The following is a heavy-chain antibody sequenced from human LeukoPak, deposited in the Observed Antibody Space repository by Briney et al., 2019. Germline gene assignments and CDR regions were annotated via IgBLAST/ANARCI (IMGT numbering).Heavy chain of an antibody. Sequence: GGSLRLSCAASGFTFSSYSMNWVRQAPGKGLEWVSYISSSGSTIYYADSVKGRFTISRDNAKNSLYLQMNSLRAEDTAVYYCAELGITMIGGVWGKGTTVTTSS. CDR3: AELGITMIGGV. CDR2: ISSSGSTI. CDR1: GFTFSSYS. J-gene: IGHJ6*04. D-gene: IGHD3-10*02. V-gene: IGHV3-48*04.